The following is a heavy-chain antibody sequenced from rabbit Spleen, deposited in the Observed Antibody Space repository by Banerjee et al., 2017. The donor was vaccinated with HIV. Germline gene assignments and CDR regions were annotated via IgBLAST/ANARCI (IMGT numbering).Heavy chain of an antibody. CDR3: ARVTDGWGLTLFNL. Sequence: QEQLEESGGGLVQPEGSLALTCKASGFSFSSSDYICWVRQAPGKGLEWIACIDGGSGGSTWWASWAKGRFTISKTSSPTVDLKMTSLTVADTATYFCARVTDGWGLTLFNLWGPGTLVTVS. CDR2: IDGGSGGST. J-gene: IGHJ4*01. D-gene: IGHD4-1*01. CDR1: GFSFSSSDY. V-gene: IGHV1S45*01.